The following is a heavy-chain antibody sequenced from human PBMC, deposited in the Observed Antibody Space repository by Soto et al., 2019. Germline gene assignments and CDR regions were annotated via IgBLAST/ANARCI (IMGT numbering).Heavy chain of an antibody. V-gene: IGHV1-46*01. CDR1: GFTFTLHY. Sequence: QVQLVQSGAEVTEPGASVKVSCKTFGFTFTLHYIHWVRQAPGQGMEWMGMVNAGDGSATYAREFRDKVSMTWDTSTSTAYLDLNILKSEDTAIYYCARERDSFDYWGQGTLVSVSP. CDR3: ARERDSFDY. CDR2: VNAGDGSA. D-gene: IGHD3-22*01. J-gene: IGHJ4*02.